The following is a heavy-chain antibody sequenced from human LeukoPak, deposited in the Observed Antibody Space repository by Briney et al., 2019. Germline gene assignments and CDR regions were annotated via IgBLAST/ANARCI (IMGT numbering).Heavy chain of an antibody. CDR1: GFSLSTSGMY. V-gene: IGHV2-70*11. J-gene: IGHJ4*02. CDR2: IDWDDAK. Sequence: SGPTLVNPTRTLTLTCTCSGFSLSTSGMYVSWIRQPPGKALEWLARIDWDDAKYYSTSLKTRLTISKDTFKNQVVLTMTNMDPVDTATYYCARENNYGYDYWGQGTLVTVSS. CDR3: ARENNYGYDY. D-gene: IGHD5-18*01.